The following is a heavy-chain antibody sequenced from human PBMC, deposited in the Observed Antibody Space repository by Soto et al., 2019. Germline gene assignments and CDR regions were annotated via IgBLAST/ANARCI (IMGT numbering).Heavy chain of an antibody. CDR1: RVAFSKFI. Sequence: SVKVSCKASRVAFSKFIVTWARQAPGLGLEWVGGIIPIFGTANYAQKFQGRVTITADESTSTSYMEVNNLRSEDTAVYYCAKVRYSGPMGYYYGMDVWGQGTTVTVSS. J-gene: IGHJ6*02. CDR3: AKVRYSGPMGYYYGMDV. D-gene: IGHD1-26*01. CDR2: IIPIFGTA. V-gene: IGHV1-69*13.